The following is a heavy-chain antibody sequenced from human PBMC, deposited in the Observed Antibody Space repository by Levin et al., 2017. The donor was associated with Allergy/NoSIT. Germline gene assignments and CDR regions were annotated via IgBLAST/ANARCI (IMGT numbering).Heavy chain of an antibody. CDR1: GFTFSSYV. D-gene: IGHD3-3*01. CDR2: ISDSGGSP. V-gene: IGHV3-23*01. CDR3: AKSRLYYDFWSGYYTGDYDY. J-gene: IGHJ4*02. Sequence: GGSLRLSCAASGFTFSSYVMSWVRQPPGKGLEWVSAISDSGGSPYYADSVMGRFTISRDNSRSSLYLQMDSLRAEDTAVYYCAKSRLYYDFWSGYYTGDYDYWGQGTLVTVSS.